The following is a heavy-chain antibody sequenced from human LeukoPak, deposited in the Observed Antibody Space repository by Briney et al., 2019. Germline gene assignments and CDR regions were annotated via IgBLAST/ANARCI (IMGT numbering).Heavy chain of an antibody. Sequence: ASVKVSCKASGYTFTSYGISWVRQAPGQALEWMGWISAYNGNTNYAQKLQGRVTMTTDTSTSTAYMELRSLRSDDTAVYYCATTLQGVWLRSFDYWGQGTLVTVSS. V-gene: IGHV1-18*01. J-gene: IGHJ4*02. CDR2: ISAYNGNT. CDR1: GYTFTSYG. D-gene: IGHD5-12*01. CDR3: ATTLQGVWLRSFDY.